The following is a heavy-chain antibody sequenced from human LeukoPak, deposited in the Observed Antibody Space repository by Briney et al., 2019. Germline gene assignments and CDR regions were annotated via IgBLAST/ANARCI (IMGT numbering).Heavy chain of an antibody. J-gene: IGHJ4*02. CDR1: GFTFSSYS. CDR2: ISSSSSYI. CDR3: ARDWASYHYFDY. V-gene: IGHV3-21*01. Sequence: KAGGSLRLSCAASGFTFSSYSMNWVRQAPGKGLEWVSSISSSSSYIYYADSVKGRFTISRDNAMNSLYLQMNSLRAEDTAVYYCARDWASYHYFDYWGQGTLVTVSS. D-gene: IGHD3-16*01.